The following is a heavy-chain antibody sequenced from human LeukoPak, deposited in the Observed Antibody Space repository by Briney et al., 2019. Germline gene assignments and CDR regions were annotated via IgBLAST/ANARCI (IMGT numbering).Heavy chain of an antibody. CDR2: IRYDGSNK. CDR3: AKVTYYYDSSGLDY. CDR1: GFTFSSYG. J-gene: IGHJ4*02. V-gene: IGHV3-30*02. D-gene: IGHD3-22*01. Sequence: GGSLRLSCAASGFTFSSYGMHWVRQAPGKGLEWVAFIRYDGSNKYYADSVKGRFTISRDNSKNTLYLQMNSLRAEDTAVYYCAKVTYYYDSSGLDYWGQGTLVTVSS.